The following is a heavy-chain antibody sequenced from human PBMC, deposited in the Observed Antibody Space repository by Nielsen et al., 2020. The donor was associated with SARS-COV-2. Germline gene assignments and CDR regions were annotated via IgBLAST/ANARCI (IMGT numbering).Heavy chain of an antibody. V-gene: IGHV3-23*01. CDR2: ISSNGLNT. J-gene: IGHJ2*01. CDR1: GFNFNNFA. D-gene: IGHD3-22*01. Sequence: GGSLRLSCVGSGFNFNNFAMNWVRQVPGKGLEWVSGISSNGLNTYYRDSVKGRFTISRDVSKSTLYLQMNSLRAEDTAMYYCARESTRITMMLVALFRPGGYFDVWGRGTLVSVSS. CDR3: ARESTRITMMLVALFRPGGYFDV.